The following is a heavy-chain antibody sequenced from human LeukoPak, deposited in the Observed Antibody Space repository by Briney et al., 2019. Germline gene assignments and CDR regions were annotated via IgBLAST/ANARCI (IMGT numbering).Heavy chain of an antibody. CDR2: IYYSGST. Sequence: SETLSLTCTVPGGSISSSSYYWGWIRQPPGKGLEWIGSIYYSGSTYYNPSLKSRVTISVDTSKNQFSLKLSSVTAADTAVYYCARLVAYCSSTSCPGGWFDPWGQGTLVTVSS. J-gene: IGHJ5*02. D-gene: IGHD2-2*01. CDR1: GGSISSSSYY. CDR3: ARLVAYCSSTSCPGGWFDP. V-gene: IGHV4-39*01.